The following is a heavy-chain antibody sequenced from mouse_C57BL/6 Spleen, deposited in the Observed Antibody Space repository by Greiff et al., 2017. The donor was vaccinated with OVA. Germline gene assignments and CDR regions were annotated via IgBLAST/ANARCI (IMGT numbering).Heavy chain of an antibody. Sequence: QVQLQQPGAELVKPGASVKMSCKASGYTFTSYWINWVKQRPGQGLEWIGDIYPGSGSTNYNEKFKSKATLTVDTSSSTAYMQLSSLTSEDSAVYYCSSRGATGNYVHIDYWGQGTTLTVSS. CDR3: SSRGATGNYVHIDY. D-gene: IGHD2-1*01. CDR1: GYTFTSYW. CDR2: IYPGSGST. V-gene: IGHV1-55*01. J-gene: IGHJ2*01.